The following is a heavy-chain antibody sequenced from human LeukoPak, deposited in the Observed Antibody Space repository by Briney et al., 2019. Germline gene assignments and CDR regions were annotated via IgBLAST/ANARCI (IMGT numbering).Heavy chain of an antibody. D-gene: IGHD6-13*01. Sequence: GESLKISCKGSGYSSTSYWIGWVRQMPGKGLEGMGIINPGDSDTRYSPSFQDHVTISAKESTSTAYLQWSSLAAADTAIYYCARQGSSWYSIDYWGQGTLVAVSS. V-gene: IGHV5-51*01. CDR3: ARQGSSWYSIDY. CDR1: GYSSTSYW. J-gene: IGHJ4*02. CDR2: INPGDSDT.